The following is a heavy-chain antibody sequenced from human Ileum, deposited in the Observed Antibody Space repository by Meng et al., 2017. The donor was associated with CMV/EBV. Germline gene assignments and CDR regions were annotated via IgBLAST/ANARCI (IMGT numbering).Heavy chain of an antibody. D-gene: IGHD2-8*02. J-gene: IGHJ3*02. CDR2: ITGSSSII. V-gene: IGHV3-48*04. Sequence: GESLKISCAASGFTFSRHSMNWVRQAPGKGLEWVSFITGSSSIIHYVDSVKGRFTISRDNAGNSLYLQMNSLSAEDTAIYYCAKALRSDSTEQIFGIWGQGKMVTVSS. CDR1: GFTFSRHS. CDR3: AKALRSDSTEQIFGI.